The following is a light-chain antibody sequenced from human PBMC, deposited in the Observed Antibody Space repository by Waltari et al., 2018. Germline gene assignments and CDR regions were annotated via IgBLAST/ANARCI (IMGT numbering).Light chain of an antibody. CDR3: CSYAGSWIWV. V-gene: IGLV2-23*02. Sequence: QAALTQPAPVSGSPGQSIPISCTGSNSDVGNYNLVSWYQKHPGKAPKLIIYEVTNRPSGISDRFSGFKTGNTASLTISGLQAEDEADYYCCSYAGSWIWVFGGGTELTVL. CDR1: NSDVGNYNL. CDR2: EVT. J-gene: IGLJ3*02.